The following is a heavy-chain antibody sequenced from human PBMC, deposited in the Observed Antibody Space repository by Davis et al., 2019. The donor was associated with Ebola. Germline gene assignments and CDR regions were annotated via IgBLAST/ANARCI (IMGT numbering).Heavy chain of an antibody. D-gene: IGHD5-18*01. CDR2: VVHSGST. CDR3: ARGIIVVPASVGYTYGTRFDS. Sequence: MPSETLSLTCAVDGGSFNAYHWSWIRQPPGRGLEWIGEVVHSGSTNYSPSLKSRVSISVDTSNNQFSLRLSSVTAADTAVYFCARGIIVVPASVGYTYGTRFDSWGQGTVVTVSS. V-gene: IGHV4-34*01. CDR1: GGSFNAYH. J-gene: IGHJ4*02.